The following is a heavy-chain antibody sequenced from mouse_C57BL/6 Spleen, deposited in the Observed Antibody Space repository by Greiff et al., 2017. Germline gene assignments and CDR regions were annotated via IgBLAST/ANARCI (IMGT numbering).Heavy chain of an antibody. D-gene: IGHD3-1*01. CDR1: GYTFTSYW. V-gene: IGHV1-69*01. Sequence: VQLQQPGAELVMPGASVKLSCKASGYTFTSYWMHWVKQRPGQGLEWIGEIDPSDSYTNYNQKFKGKSTLTVDKSSSTAYMQLSSLTSEDSAVYYCARSGRLYAMDDWGQGTSVTVSS. J-gene: IGHJ4*01. CDR2: IDPSDSYT. CDR3: ARSGRLYAMDD.